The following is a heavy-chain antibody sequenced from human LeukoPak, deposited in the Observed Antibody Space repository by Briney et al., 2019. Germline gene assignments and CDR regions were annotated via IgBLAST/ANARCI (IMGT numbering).Heavy chain of an antibody. CDR1: GGSISSYY. V-gene: IGHV4-4*07. D-gene: IGHD6-6*01. J-gene: IGHJ5*02. Sequence: SETLSLTCTVSGGSISSYYWSWIRQPAGKGLEWIGRIYTSGSTNYNPSLKSRVTTSVDTSKNQFSLKLSSVTAADTSVYYCASSIAARQNWFDPWGQGTLVTVSS. CDR3: ASSIAARQNWFDP. CDR2: IYTSGST.